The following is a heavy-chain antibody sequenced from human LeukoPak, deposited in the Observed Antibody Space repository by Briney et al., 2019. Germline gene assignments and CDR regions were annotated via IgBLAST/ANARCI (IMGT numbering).Heavy chain of an antibody. CDR2: IYPGDSDT. Sequence: GESLKISCKGSGYSFTTYWIGWVRQMPGKGLEWMGIIYPGDSDTRYSPSFQGQVTISADKSISTAYLQWSSLKASDTAMYYCARHRSDCSSTSCYLRLYYYYGMDVWGQGTTVTVSS. CDR1: GYSFTTYW. D-gene: IGHD2-2*01. CDR3: ARHRSDCSSTSCYLRLYYYYGMDV. J-gene: IGHJ6*02. V-gene: IGHV5-51*01.